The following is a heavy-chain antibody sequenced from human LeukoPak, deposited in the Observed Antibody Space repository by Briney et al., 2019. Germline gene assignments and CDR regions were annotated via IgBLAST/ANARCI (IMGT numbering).Heavy chain of an antibody. Sequence: SETLSLTCTVSGGSISSYYWSWIRQPAGKGLEWIGRIYTSGSTNYNPSLKSRVTMSVDTSKNQFSLKLSSVTAADTAVYYCARAKPSVRGVTLYFDYWGQGTLVTVSP. V-gene: IGHV4-4*07. J-gene: IGHJ4*02. CDR3: ARAKPSVRGVTLYFDY. CDR2: IYTSGST. D-gene: IGHD3-10*01. CDR1: GGSISSYY.